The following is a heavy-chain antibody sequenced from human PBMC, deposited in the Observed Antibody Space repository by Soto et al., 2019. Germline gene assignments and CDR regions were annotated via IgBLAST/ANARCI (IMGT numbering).Heavy chain of an antibody. J-gene: IGHJ4*02. CDR1: GYTFTGYY. V-gene: IGHV1-2*02. CDR2: LNPNSGGT. D-gene: IGHD6-6*01. Sequence: QVQLVQSGAEVKKPGASVKVSCKASGYTFTGYYMHWLRQAPGQGLARMGWLNPNSGGTNYAQKCQGRVTMTRHTSISTAYVELGRLRSDDTAVYYGARYASARPDAYSDSWGQGTLVTVSS. CDR3: ARYASARPDAYSDS.